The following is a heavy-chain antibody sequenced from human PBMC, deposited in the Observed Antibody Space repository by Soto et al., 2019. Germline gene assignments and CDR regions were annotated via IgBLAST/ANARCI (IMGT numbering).Heavy chain of an antibody. J-gene: IGHJ4*02. CDR1: GGTFSSYA. Sequence: QVQLVQSGAEVKKPGSSVKVSCKASGGTFSSYAISWVRQAPGQGLEWRGGIIPIFGTANYAQKFQGRVTITADESPSTAYMELSSLRSEDTAVYYCARDRSGSYASHYWGQGTLVTVSS. CDR3: ARDRSGSYASHY. V-gene: IGHV1-69*12. D-gene: IGHD1-26*01. CDR2: IIPIFGTA.